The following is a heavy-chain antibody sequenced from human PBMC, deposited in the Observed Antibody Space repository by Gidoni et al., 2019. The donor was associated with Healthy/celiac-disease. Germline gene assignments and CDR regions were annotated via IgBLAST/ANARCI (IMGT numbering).Heavy chain of an antibody. CDR2: MNPNSGNT. V-gene: IGHV1-8*01. D-gene: IGHD3-10*01. Sequence: QVQLVQSGAEVKKPGASVKVSCKASGSTFTSYDINWVRQATGQGLEWMGWMNPNSGNTGYAQKFQGRVTMTRNTSISTAYMELSSLRSEDTAVYYCARARPVRGSGRNWFDPWGQGTLVTVSS. CDR1: GSTFTSYD. CDR3: ARARPVRGSGRNWFDP. J-gene: IGHJ5*02.